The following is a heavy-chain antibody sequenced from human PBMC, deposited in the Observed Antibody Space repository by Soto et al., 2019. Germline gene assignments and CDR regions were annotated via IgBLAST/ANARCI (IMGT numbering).Heavy chain of an antibody. CDR1: GYSFTSYW. Sequence: GESLKISCKGSGYSFTSYWIGWVRQMPGKGLELMGIIYPGDSDTRYSPSFQGQVTISADKSISTAYLQWSSLKASDTAMYYCAGGGVRGVITRTRDYYGMDVWGQGTTVT. J-gene: IGHJ6*02. V-gene: IGHV5-51*01. CDR2: IYPGDSDT. D-gene: IGHD3-10*01. CDR3: AGGGVRGVITRTRDYYGMDV.